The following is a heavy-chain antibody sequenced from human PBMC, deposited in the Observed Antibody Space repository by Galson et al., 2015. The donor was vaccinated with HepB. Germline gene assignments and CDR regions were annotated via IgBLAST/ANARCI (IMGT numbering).Heavy chain of an antibody. D-gene: IGHD2-15*01. CDR1: GYTFTSFY. CDR3: ARDLLDGFDI. CDR2: MNPNSTVT. V-gene: IGHV1-2*02. J-gene: IGHJ3*02. Sequence: SVKVSCKASGYTFTSFYIHWVRQAPGKGLEWMAFMNPNSTVTNYAQKFQGRFTITRDTSIITQYIDLSRLTADDTAVYYCARDLLDGFDIWGQGTMVTVSS.